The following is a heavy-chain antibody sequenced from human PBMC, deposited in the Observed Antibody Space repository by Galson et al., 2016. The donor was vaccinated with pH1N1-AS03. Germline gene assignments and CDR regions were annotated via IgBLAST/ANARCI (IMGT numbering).Heavy chain of an antibody. Sequence: SVKVSCKASGYTFIRYYMHWVRQAPGRGLEWMGVINPSGGSTTYAEKFQGRVTMTRDTSTSTVYMELSRLRSEDTPVYSCAIQAAYHQIFHYWGRGTLVTFSS. CDR1: GYTFIRYY. CDR3: AIQAAYHQIFHY. CDR2: INPSGGST. D-gene: IGHD3-16*01. V-gene: IGHV1-46*03. J-gene: IGHJ4*02.